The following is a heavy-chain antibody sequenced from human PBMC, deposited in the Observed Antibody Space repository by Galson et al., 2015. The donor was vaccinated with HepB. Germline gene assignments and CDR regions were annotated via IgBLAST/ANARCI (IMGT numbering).Heavy chain of an antibody. CDR3: ARDRERDGNNAGFDY. CDR1: GFAFNTYG. J-gene: IGHJ4*02. D-gene: IGHD5-24*01. CDR2: IWYDGKNE. V-gene: IGHV3-33*01. Sequence: SLRLSCAASGFAFNTYGMHWVRQAPGKGLELVATIWYDGKNEYYADSVEGRFTISRYNSKNTLYLQMNSLRAEDTAVYYCARDRERDGNNAGFDYWGQGTLVTVSS.